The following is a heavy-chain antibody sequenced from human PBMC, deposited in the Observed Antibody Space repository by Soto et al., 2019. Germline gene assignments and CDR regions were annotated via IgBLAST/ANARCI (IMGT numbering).Heavy chain of an antibody. J-gene: IGHJ5*02. V-gene: IGHV3-21*06. D-gene: IGHD6-13*01. CDR2: TSSSSGYI. Sequence: EVQLVESGGGLVKPGGSLRLSCAGSGFMFSSYSMNWVRQAPGKGLEWVSSTSSSSGYIYYADSVKGRFTISRDNAKNSLYLQMNSLRAEDTAVYYCARGGAAAATLRGLTWFDPWGQGALVTVSS. CDR3: ARGGAAAATLRGLTWFDP. CDR1: GFMFSSYS.